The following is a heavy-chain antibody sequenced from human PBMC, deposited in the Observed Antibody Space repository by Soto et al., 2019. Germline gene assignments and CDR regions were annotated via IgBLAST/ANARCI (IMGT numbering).Heavy chain of an antibody. CDR2: ISGSGGST. CDR1: GFTFSSYA. D-gene: IGHD6-6*01. V-gene: IGHV3-23*01. J-gene: IGHJ6*02. CDR3: ARGGSSSIYYYYGMDV. Sequence: VGSLRLSCAASGFTFSSYAISWVRQAPGKGLEWVSAISGSGGSTYYADSVKGRFTISRDNSKNTLYLQMNSLRAEDTAVYYCARGGSSSIYYYYGMDVWGQGPTVTVSS.